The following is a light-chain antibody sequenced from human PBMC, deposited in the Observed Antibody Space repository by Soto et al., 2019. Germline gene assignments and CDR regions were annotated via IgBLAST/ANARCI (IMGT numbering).Light chain of an antibody. CDR1: QAINNW. Sequence: DIQMTQSPSSVSASVGDRVTITCRACQAINNWLAWYQVKPGKAPQLLIYAASSLQSGVPSRFSGSGSGTDFTLTISSLQPEDFATYYCQQANTFPWTFGQGTKVEIK. J-gene: IGKJ1*01. CDR3: QQANTFPWT. V-gene: IGKV1-12*01. CDR2: AAS.